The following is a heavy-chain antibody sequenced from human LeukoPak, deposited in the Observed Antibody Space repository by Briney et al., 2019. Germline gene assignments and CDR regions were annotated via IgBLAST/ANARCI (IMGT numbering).Heavy chain of an antibody. J-gene: IGHJ4*02. CDR3: AKEFERLVPDY. V-gene: IGHV3-30*18. CDR1: GFTFSGYG. Sequence: GGSLRLSCAASGFTFSGYGMHWVRQAPGKGLEWVAVISYDGSNKYYADSVKGRFTISRDNSKNTLYLQMNSLRAEDTAVYYCAKEFERLVPDYWGQGTLVTVSS. D-gene: IGHD6-13*01. CDR2: ISYDGSNK.